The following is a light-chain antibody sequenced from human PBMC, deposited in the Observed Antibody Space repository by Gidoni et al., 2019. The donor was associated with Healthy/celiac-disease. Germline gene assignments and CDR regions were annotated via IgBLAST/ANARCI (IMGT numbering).Light chain of an antibody. V-gene: IGLV1-47*01. CDR3: AAWDDSLSGWV. CDR2: RNN. CDR1: SSNIGSNY. J-gene: IGLJ3*02. Sequence: QSVLTQPPSASGTPGQRVTISCSGSSSNIGSNYVYWYQQLPGTAPKLLIYRNNQRPSGVPDRFSGSQSGTSASLAISGLRSEDEADYYCAAWDDSLSGWVFGGGTKLTGL.